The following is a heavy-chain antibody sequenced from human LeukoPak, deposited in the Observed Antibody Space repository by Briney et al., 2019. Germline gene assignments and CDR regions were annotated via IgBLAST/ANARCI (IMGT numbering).Heavy chain of an antibody. Sequence: GGSLRLSCAASGFTLSSYWMTWVRQAPGKGLEWVAYIKQDGSEKYYMDSVRGRFTISRDNAKNSLYLQMNSLRAEDTAVYYCAGHYDSSGYRVDVFDIWGQGTMVTVSS. D-gene: IGHD3-22*01. V-gene: IGHV3-7*01. CDR3: AGHYDSSGYRVDVFDI. J-gene: IGHJ3*02. CDR2: IKQDGSEK. CDR1: GFTLSSYW.